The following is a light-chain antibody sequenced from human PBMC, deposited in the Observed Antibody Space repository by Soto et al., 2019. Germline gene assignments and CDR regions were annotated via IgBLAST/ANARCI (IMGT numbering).Light chain of an antibody. J-gene: IGKJ2*01. Sequence: EIVLTQSPGTLSLSPGERATLSCRASQSVSSNYLAWYQQKPGQAPRLLIYGASSRATGIPDRFSGCGSGTDFTLTISRLEPADFAVDYCQQYGSSRVYTFGQGTKLEIK. CDR2: GAS. CDR3: QQYGSSRVYT. V-gene: IGKV3-20*01. CDR1: QSVSSNY.